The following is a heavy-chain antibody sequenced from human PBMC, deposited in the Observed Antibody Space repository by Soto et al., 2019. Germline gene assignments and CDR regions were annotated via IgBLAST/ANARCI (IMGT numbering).Heavy chain of an antibody. CDR2: ISANNGNT. V-gene: IGHV1-18*01. CDR3: ARDYDILSCYYVGY. Sequence: ASVKVSCKASGYTFISYGISWVRQAPGQGLEWMGWISANNGNTVYVQNLQGRVTMTTDTSTSTAYMELRSLRSDDTAVYYCARDYDILSCYYVGYWGQGTLVTVSS. J-gene: IGHJ4*02. CDR1: GYTFISYG. D-gene: IGHD3-9*01.